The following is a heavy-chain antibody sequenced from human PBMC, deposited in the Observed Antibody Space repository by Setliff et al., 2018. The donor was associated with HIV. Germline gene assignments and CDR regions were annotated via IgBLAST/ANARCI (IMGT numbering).Heavy chain of an antibody. V-gene: IGHV4-38-2*02. D-gene: IGHD3-3*01. CDR1: GYSISSGYY. CDR2: IHQSGST. CDR3: ARGGGFWSGQLDY. J-gene: IGHJ4*02. Sequence: SETLSLTCTVSGYSISSGYYWGWLRQPPGKGLEWIGSIHQSGSTYYNPSLTSRVTISVDTSKNQFSLKPNSVTAADTAVYYCARGGGFWSGQLDYWGQGTLVTVSS.